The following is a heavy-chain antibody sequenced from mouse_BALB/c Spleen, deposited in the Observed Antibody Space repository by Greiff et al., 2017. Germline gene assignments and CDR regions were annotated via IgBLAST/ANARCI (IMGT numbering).Heavy chain of an antibody. CDR1: GFSLTSYV. Sequence: VKLVKSGPGLVAPSQSLSITCPVPGFSLTSYVVTWVHQPPGTVLEWLGVIWAGGSTNYNSELMSRLTINNDNSNSQVFLKMNSLQTDDTAMYYCARGRDYYGYWDFDVWGAGTTVTVSS. CDR3: ARGRDYYGYWDFDV. J-gene: IGHJ1*01. V-gene: IGHV2-9*02. D-gene: IGHD1-1*01. CDR2: IWAGGST.